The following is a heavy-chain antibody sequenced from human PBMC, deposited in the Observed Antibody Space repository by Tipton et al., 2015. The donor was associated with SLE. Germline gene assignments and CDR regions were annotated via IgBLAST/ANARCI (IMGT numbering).Heavy chain of an antibody. V-gene: IGHV4-4*01. J-gene: IGHJ6*02. D-gene: IGHD2-15*01. CDR3: ARIEDIRYYLGLDV. CDR2: IHHSGTT. CDR1: GFTVSNNF. Sequence: SLRLSCAASGFTVSNNFMSWVRQAPGKGLEWVGEIHHSGTTYYNPSLESRVTISVDKSNNHFSLRLNSVTAADTAVYFCARIEDIRYYLGLDVWGQGTTVTVSS.